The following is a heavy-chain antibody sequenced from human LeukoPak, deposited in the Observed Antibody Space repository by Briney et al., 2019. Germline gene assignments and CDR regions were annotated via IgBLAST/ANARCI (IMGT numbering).Heavy chain of an antibody. V-gene: IGHV3-23*01. CDR2: VSGSGGTT. D-gene: IGHD3-10*01. CDR3: ARDHRGSGSRYYYYYMDV. Sequence: GGSLRLSCAASGFTFSSYAMSWVRQAPGKGLEWVTTVSGSGGTTYYADSVKGRFTISRDNSKNTLYLQMNSLRAEDTAVYYCARDHRGSGSRYYYYYMDVWGKGTTVTISS. CDR1: GFTFSSYA. J-gene: IGHJ6*03.